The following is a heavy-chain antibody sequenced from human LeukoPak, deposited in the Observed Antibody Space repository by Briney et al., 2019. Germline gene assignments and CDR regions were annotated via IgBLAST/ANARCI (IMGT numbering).Heavy chain of an antibody. D-gene: IGHD1-14*01. CDR1: GFTFSSYE. CDR2: ISSSGSTI. Sequence: PRGSLRLSCAASGFTFSSYEMNWVRQAPGKGLEWVSYISSSGSTIYYADSVKGRFTISRDNAKNSLYLQMNSLRAEDTAVYYCARGLTGDYDDYWGQGTLVTVSS. V-gene: IGHV3-48*03. CDR3: ARGLTGDYDDY. J-gene: IGHJ4*02.